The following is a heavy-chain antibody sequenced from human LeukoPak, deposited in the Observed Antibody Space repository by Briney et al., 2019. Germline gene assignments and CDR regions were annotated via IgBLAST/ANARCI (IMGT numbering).Heavy chain of an antibody. CDR3: AKDTGFYYFDY. Sequence: GGSLRLSCVASGFTFSSYWMSWVRQAPGKGLEWVANMKQDGSEKYYADSVKGRFTISRDNSKNTLYLQMNSLRAEDTAVYYCAKDTGFYYFDYWGQGTLVTVSS. J-gene: IGHJ4*02. CDR1: GFTFSSYW. V-gene: IGHV3-7*01. CDR2: MKQDGSEK. D-gene: IGHD2-8*02.